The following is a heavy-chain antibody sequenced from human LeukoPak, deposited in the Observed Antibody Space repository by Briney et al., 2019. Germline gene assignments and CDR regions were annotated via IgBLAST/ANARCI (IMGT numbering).Heavy chain of an antibody. CDR2: ISGSGGRT. D-gene: IGHD1-26*01. CDR1: GFTFSNYD. J-gene: IGHJ6*03. Sequence: GGSLRLSCAASGFTFSNYDMSWVRQAPGKGLEWVSGISGSGGRTFYVDSVKGRFTISRDNSKNTLDLHMNILRVEDTAVYYCARVITGTYSYNYYYMDVWGTGTTVTISS. CDR3: ARVITGTYSYNYYYMDV. V-gene: IGHV3-23*01.